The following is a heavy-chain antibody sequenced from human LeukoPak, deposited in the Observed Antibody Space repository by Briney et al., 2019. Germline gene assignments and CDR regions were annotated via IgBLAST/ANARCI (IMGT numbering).Heavy chain of an antibody. CDR3: TRGSIAYYYMDV. V-gene: IGHV4-59*01. CDR1: GGSISSYY. CDR2: IYYSGST. J-gene: IGHJ6*03. D-gene: IGHD3-22*01. Sequence: SETLSLTCTVSGGSISSYYWSWLRQPPGKGLEWIGNIYYSGSTNYNPSLKSRVTISVDTSKNQFSLKLSSVTAADTAVYYCTRGSIAYYYMDVRGKGTTVTISS.